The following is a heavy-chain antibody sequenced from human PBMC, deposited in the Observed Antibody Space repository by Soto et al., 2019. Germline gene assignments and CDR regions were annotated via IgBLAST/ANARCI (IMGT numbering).Heavy chain of an antibody. V-gene: IGHV5-51*01. CDR1: GYRFTSYW. CDR2: IYPGDSDT. D-gene: IGHD3-22*01. CDR3: ARSVAYYYDSSGYHYYFDY. J-gene: IGHJ4*02. Sequence: GESLKISCRTSGYRFTSYWIGWVRQMPGKGLEWMGIIYPGDSDTRYSPSFQGQVTISADKSISTAYLQWSSLKASDTAMYYCARSVAYYYDSSGYHYYFDYWGQGTLVTVSS.